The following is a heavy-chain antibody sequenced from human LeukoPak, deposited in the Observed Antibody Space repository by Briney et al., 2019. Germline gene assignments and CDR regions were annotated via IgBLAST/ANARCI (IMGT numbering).Heavy chain of an antibody. V-gene: IGHV3-74*01. CDR2: ITSDGSST. J-gene: IGHJ4*02. D-gene: IGHD2-2*02. Sequence: GGSLRLSCAASGFTFSSYWMHWVRQVPGKGLVWVSRITSDGSSTNYADSVKGRFTISRDTSKSSLYLQMNTLRAEDTALYYCARGYCTSTSCYNDYWGQGTLVTVSS. CDR3: ARGYCTSTSCYNDY. CDR1: GFTFSSYW.